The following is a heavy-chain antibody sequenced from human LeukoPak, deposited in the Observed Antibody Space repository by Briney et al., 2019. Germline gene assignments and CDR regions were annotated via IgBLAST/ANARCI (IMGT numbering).Heavy chain of an antibody. D-gene: IGHD1-26*01. CDR2: ISASGSNT. J-gene: IGHJ6*02. V-gene: IGHV3-23*01. CDR3: AKDVRVGGGSMDV. Sequence: GGSLRLSCAASGFTFSTYAMTWVRQAPGKGLEWVSLISASGSNTYYADSVKGRFTISRDNSKNTLSLQMNSLRAEDTAVYYCAKDVRVGGGSMDVWGQGTPVTVSS. CDR1: GFTFSTYA.